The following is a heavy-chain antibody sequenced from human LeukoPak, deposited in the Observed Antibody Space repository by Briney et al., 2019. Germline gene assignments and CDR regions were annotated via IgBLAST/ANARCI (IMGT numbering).Heavy chain of an antibody. CDR1: GGSISSYY. D-gene: IGHD4-11*01. J-gene: IGHJ6*03. Sequence: PSETLSLTCTVSGGSISSYYWSWIRQPPGKGLEWIGYIYYSGSTNYNPSLKSRVTISVDTSKNQFFLKLSSVTAADTAVYYCARAPVTYYYYYYYMDVWGKGTTVTVSS. CDR3: ARAPVTYYYYYYYMDV. CDR2: IYYSGST. V-gene: IGHV4-59*01.